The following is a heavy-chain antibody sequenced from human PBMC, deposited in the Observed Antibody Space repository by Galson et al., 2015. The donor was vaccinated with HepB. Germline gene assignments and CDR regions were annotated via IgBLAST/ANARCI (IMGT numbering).Heavy chain of an antibody. J-gene: IGHJ4*02. D-gene: IGHD3-16*01. Sequence: SLRLSCAASGFTFSRYHMIWVRQAPGKGLEWVSSISSSGDYIYYADSLKGRFTISRDNTKNSLHLQMNSLRTEDTAVYYCVRNPPLGTPFDYWGQGTLVTVSS. CDR2: ISSSGDYI. CDR1: GFTFSRYH. V-gene: IGHV3-21*01. CDR3: VRNPPLGTPFDY.